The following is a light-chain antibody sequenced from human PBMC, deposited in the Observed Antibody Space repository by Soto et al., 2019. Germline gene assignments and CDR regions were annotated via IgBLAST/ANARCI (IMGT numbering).Light chain of an antibody. J-gene: IGKJ4*01. CDR1: QSVSSDY. Sequence: EIVLTQSPGTLSLSPGERATLSCRASQSVSSDYLSWYQQKPGQPPRLLIYGASYRATGIPDRFSGGGSGTDFTLTISRLEAEEFAVYYCQQYGSTPPVTFGGGTKV. CDR2: GAS. CDR3: QQYGSTPPVT. V-gene: IGKV3-20*01.